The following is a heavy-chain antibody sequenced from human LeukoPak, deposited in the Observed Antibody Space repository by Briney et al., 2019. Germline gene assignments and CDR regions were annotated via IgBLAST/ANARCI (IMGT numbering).Heavy chain of an antibody. CDR3: EGGGCWGRQWVDYNYGRNF. J-gene: IGHJ6*02. D-gene: IGHD6-19*01. CDR1: GFTFSSYW. V-gene: IGHV3-74*01. Sequence: GGSLRLSCAASGFTFSSYWMHWVRQAPGKGLVWVSRINSDGSSTSYADSVKGRFTISRDNAKNTLYLQMNSLRAEDTAVYYGEGGGCWGRQWVDYNYGRNFGGQGTTVTVS. CDR2: INSDGSST.